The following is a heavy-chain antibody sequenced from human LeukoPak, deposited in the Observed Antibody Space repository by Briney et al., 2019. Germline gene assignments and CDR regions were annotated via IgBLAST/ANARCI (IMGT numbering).Heavy chain of an antibody. CDR2: ISYDGSNK. CDR3: AKTHRITMIPWGYFDY. J-gene: IGHJ4*02. CDR1: GFTFSSYG. Sequence: GGSLRLSCAASGFTFSSYGMHRVRQAPGKGLEWVAVISYDGSNKYYADSVKGRFTISRDNSKNTLYLQMNSLRAEDTAVYYCAKTHRITMIPWGYFDYWGQGTLVTVSS. V-gene: IGHV3-30*18. D-gene: IGHD3-22*01.